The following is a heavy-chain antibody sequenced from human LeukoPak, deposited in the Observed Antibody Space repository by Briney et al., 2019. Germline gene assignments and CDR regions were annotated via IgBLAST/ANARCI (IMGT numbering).Heavy chain of an antibody. J-gene: IGHJ4*02. V-gene: IGHV3-48*03. CDR3: ARETGYNLND. CDR1: GFTFSNYE. D-gene: IGHD5-24*01. Sequence: PGGSPRLSCAASGFTFSNYEMNWVRQAPGKGLEWVSYISSRGGTMNYADSVKGRFTISRDNAKNSLYLQMNSLRAEDTAVYYCARETGYNLNDWGQGTLVTVSS. CDR2: ISSRGGTM.